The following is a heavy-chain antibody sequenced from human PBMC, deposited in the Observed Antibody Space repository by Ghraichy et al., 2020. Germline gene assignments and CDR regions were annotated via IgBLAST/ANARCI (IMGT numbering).Heavy chain of an antibody. J-gene: IGHJ4*02. CDR2: ISGSGGST. D-gene: IGHD6-13*01. Sequence: GGSLRLSCAASGFTFSSYAMNWVRQAPGKGLEWVSAISGSGGSTYYADSVKGRFTISRDNSKNTLYLQMNSLRAEDTAVYYCAKDTRYSSSWLFDYWGQGTLVTVSS. CDR1: GFTFSSYA. CDR3: AKDTRYSSSWLFDY. V-gene: IGHV3-23*01.